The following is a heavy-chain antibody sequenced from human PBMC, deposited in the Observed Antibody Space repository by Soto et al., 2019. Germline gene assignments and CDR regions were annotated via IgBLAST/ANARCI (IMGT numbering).Heavy chain of an antibody. D-gene: IGHD3-10*01. CDR3: ARDPHHMVRGYPYGMDV. CDR2: INPSGGST. Sequence: QVQLVQSGAEVKKPGASVKVSCKASGYTFTSYYMHCVRQAPGQGLEWMGIINPSGGSTSYAQKFQGRVTMTRDTSTSTVYMELSSLRSEDTAVYYCARDPHHMVRGYPYGMDVWGQGTTVTVSS. CDR1: GYTFTSYY. J-gene: IGHJ6*02. V-gene: IGHV1-46*01.